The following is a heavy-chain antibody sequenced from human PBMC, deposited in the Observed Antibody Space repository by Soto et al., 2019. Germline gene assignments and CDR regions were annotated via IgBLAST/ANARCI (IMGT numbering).Heavy chain of an antibody. V-gene: IGHV1-2*02. Sequence: ASVKVSCKASGYTFTGYYIHWVRQAPGQGLEWMGSISPHSGGPNYAQRFQGRVTMTRDTSMTTVYMEMSGLTSDDTAVYYCAREEQAGANYYLDYWGQGTLVTVSS. D-gene: IGHD6-13*01. CDR1: GYTFTGYY. CDR2: ISPHSGGP. CDR3: AREEQAGANYYLDY. J-gene: IGHJ4*02.